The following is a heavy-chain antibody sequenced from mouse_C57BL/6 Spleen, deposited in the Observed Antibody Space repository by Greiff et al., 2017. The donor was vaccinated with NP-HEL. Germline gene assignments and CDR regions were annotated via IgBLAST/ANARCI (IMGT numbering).Heavy chain of an antibody. CDR1: GYTFTSYW. J-gene: IGHJ4*01. CDR3: ARGGGYDYGMDY. V-gene: IGHV1-50*01. Sequence: QVQLQQPGAELVKPGASVKLSCKASGYTFTSYWMQWVKQRPGQGLEWIGEIDPSDSYTNYNQKFKGKATLPVATSSSTAYMQLSSLTSEDSAVYYCARGGGYDYGMDYWGQGTSVTVSS. CDR2: IDPSDSYT. D-gene: IGHD2-4*01.